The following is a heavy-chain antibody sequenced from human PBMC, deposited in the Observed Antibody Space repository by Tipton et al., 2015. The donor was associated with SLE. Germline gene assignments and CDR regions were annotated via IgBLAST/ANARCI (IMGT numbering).Heavy chain of an antibody. Sequence: GSLRLSCAASGFTFSDYWMTWVRQAPGKGLEWVGNIAPDGSEEFYVDSVKGRFTMSRDNIKNSLYLHMTALRADDTAVYYCARGSALWRGDLDYWGQGNLVTVSS. J-gene: IGHJ4*02. V-gene: IGHV3-7*01. CDR2: IAPDGSEE. CDR1: GFTFSDYW. CDR3: ARGSALWRGDLDY. D-gene: IGHD3-16*01.